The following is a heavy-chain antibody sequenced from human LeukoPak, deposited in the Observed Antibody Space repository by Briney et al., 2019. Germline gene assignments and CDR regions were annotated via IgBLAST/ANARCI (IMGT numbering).Heavy chain of an antibody. CDR1: GYSFTSYW. V-gene: IGHV5-51*01. CDR2: IYPGDSET. Sequence: GESLKISCKGSGYSFTSYWIGWVRQMPGKGLEWMGIIYPGDSETRYSPSFQGQVTISADKSISTAYLQWSSLKASDTAMYYCAKRGELLSDAFDIWGQGTMVTVSS. D-gene: IGHD1-26*01. J-gene: IGHJ3*02. CDR3: AKRGELLSDAFDI.